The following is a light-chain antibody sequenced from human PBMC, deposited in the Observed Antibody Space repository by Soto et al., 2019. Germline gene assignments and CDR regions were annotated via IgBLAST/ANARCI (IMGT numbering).Light chain of an antibody. CDR2: SAS. CDR1: QSISDT. V-gene: IGKV3-15*01. Sequence: EIVTTQSPATLSVSPGVRPTLPCRASQSISDTLAWYQQKPGQAPRLLIYSASARATGFPARFSGSGSGTDFTLTISSLQSEDFAVYYCQQYNNWPWTFGQGTKVDI. J-gene: IGKJ1*01. CDR3: QQYNNWPWT.